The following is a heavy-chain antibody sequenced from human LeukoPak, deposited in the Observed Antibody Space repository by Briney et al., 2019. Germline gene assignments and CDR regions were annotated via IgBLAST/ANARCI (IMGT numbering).Heavy chain of an antibody. CDR1: GFTFSGSA. CDR3: TREGGGLLWFGELDY. J-gene: IGHJ4*02. V-gene: IGHV3-73*01. D-gene: IGHD3-10*01. CDR2: IRSKANSYAT. Sequence: GSLRLSCAASGFTFSGSAMHWVRQASGKGLEWVGRIRSKANSYATAYAASVKGRFTISRDDSKNTAYLQMNSLKTEDTAVYYCTREGGGLLWFGELDYWGQGTLVTVSS.